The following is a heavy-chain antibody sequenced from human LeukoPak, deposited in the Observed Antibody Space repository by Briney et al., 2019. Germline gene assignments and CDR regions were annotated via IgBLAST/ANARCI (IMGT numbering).Heavy chain of an antibody. D-gene: IGHD4-23*01. V-gene: IGHV1-69*05. Sequence: ASVKVSCKASGGTFSSYAISWVRQAPGQGLEWMGRIIPIFGTANYAQKFQGRVTITTDESTSTAYMELSSLRSEDSAVYDCARDRWRPPGFPLQFDPWGQGTLVTVSS. CDR1: GGTFSSYA. CDR2: IIPIFGTA. J-gene: IGHJ5*02. CDR3: ARDRWRPPGFPLQFDP.